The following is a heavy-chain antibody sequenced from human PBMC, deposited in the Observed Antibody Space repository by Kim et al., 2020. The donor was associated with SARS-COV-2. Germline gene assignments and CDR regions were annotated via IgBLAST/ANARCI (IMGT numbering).Heavy chain of an antibody. J-gene: IGHJ6*02. V-gene: IGHV4-39*01. D-gene: IGHD6-19*01. CDR2: IYYSGST. CDR1: GGSISSSSYY. Sequence: SETLSLTCTVSGGSISSSSYYWGWIRQPPGKGLEWIGSIYYSGSTYYNPSLKSRVTISVDTSKNQFSLKLSSVTAADTAVYYCARHSGGRGWYEFFYYYYGMDVWGQGTTVTVSS. CDR3: ARHSGGRGWYEFFYYYYGMDV.